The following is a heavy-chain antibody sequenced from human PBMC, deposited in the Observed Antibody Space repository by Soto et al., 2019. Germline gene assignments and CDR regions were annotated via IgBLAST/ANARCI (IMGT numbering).Heavy chain of an antibody. CDR1: GGSISSGGYY. J-gene: IGHJ5*02. Sequence: QVQLQESGPGLVKPSQTLPLTCTVSGGSISSGGYYWSWIRQHPGKGLEWIGYIYYSGSTYYNPSLKSRVTISVDTSKNQFSLKLSSVTAADTAVYYCAREGPAAPINWFDPWGQGTLVTVSS. V-gene: IGHV4-31*03. D-gene: IGHD2-2*01. CDR2: IYYSGST. CDR3: AREGPAAPINWFDP.